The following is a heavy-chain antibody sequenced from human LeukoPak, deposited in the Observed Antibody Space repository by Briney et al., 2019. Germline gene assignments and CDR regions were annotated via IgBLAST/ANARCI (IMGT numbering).Heavy chain of an antibody. V-gene: IGHV1-46*01. CDR3: ARGGTEDIVVGAAAQIGAFDI. D-gene: IGHD2-2*01. J-gene: IGHJ3*02. CDR2: INPSGGST. Sequence: ASVQVSCKASGYTFTSYYMHWVRQAPGQGLEWMGIINPSGGSTSYAQKFQGRVTMTRDMSTSTVYMELSSLRSEDTAVYYCARGGTEDIVVGAAAQIGAFDIWGQGTMVTVSS. CDR1: GYTFTSYY.